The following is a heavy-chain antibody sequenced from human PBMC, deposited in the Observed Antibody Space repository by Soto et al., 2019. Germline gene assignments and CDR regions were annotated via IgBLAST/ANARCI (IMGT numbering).Heavy chain of an antibody. V-gene: IGHV1-18*01. Sequence: ASVKVSCKASGYTFTSYGISXVRQAPGQGLEWMGWISAYNGNTNYAQKLQGRVTMTTDTSTSTAYMELRSLRSDDTAVYYCARDRSGGNWFDPWGQGTLVTVSS. CDR2: ISAYNGNT. J-gene: IGHJ5*02. CDR1: GYTFTSYG. CDR3: ARDRSGGNWFDP.